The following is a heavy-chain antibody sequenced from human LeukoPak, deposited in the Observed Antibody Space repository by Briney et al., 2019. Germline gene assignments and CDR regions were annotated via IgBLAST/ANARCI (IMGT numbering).Heavy chain of an antibody. CDR3: ARASANYRWYFDL. J-gene: IGHJ2*01. CDR1: SGSIRNYY. Sequence: SETLSLTCTVSSGSIRNYYWTWIRQPPGEGLEWIGHSYSSGSTNYNPSLKSRLTISVDTSKNQFSLKLSSVTATDTAVYYCARASANYRWYFDLWGRGTLVTVSS. CDR2: SYSSGST. D-gene: IGHD4/OR15-4a*01. V-gene: IGHV4-4*09.